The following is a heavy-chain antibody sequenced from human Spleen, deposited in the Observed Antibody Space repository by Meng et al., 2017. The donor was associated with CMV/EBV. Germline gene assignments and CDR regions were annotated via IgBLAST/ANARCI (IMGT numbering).Heavy chain of an antibody. CDR1: ISSSYYY. Sequence: ISSSYYYWNWIRPSPGRGLEWIGNIYYSGSTYYSPSLKSRVIISVDTSKNKFSLKLSAVTAADTAVYYCARDTNDFWSDYLVGAFDMWGQGTMVTVSS. CDR3: ARDTNDFWSDYLVGAFDM. V-gene: IGHV4-30-4*08. D-gene: IGHD3-3*01. CDR2: IYYSGST. J-gene: IGHJ3*02.